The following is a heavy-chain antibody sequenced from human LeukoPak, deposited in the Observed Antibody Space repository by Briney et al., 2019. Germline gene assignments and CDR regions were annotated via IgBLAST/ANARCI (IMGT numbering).Heavy chain of an antibody. Sequence: GGSLRLSCTASGFTFNDYAMVWVRQAPGKGLEWVSTIGGAGGNTFYADAVRGRFTISRDNSKKTLSLQMNSLRAEDTAVYYCAKDRRIDSSGYYYDYWGQGTLVTASS. D-gene: IGHD3-22*01. CDR3: AKDRRIDSSGYYYDY. J-gene: IGHJ4*02. CDR2: IGGAGGNT. CDR1: GFTFNDYA. V-gene: IGHV3-23*01.